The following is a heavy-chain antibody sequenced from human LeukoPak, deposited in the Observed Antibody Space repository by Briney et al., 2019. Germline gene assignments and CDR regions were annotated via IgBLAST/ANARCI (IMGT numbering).Heavy chain of an antibody. Sequence: SETLSLTCTVSGGSISSYYWSWIRQPPGKGLEWIGYIYYSGSTNYNPSLKSRVTISVDTSKNQFSLKLSSVTAADTAVYYCARSWGYYDSSGFNYWGQGTLVTVSS. CDR1: GGSISSYY. J-gene: IGHJ4*02. D-gene: IGHD3-22*01. CDR3: ARSWGYYDSSGFNY. CDR2: IYYSGST. V-gene: IGHV4-59*01.